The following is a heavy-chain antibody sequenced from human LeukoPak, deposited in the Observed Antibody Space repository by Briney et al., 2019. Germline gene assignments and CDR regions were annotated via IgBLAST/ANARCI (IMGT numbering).Heavy chain of an antibody. J-gene: IGHJ4*02. Sequence: SETLSLTCTVSGYSISSGYYWSWIRQPPGKGLEWIGYIYYSGSTNYNPSLKSRVTISVDTSKNQFSLKLSSVTAADTAVYYCAGSPLSGSGSYDGWGQGTLVTVSS. V-gene: IGHV4-61*01. D-gene: IGHD3-10*01. CDR2: IYYSGST. CDR1: GYSISSGYY. CDR3: AGSPLSGSGSYDG.